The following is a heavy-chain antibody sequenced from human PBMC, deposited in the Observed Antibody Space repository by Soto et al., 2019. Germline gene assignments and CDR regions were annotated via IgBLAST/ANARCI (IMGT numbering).Heavy chain of an antibody. CDR1: GYTFTGDY. V-gene: IGHV1-8*02. CDR3: ARMSDYDFWSGYLYYYYYMDV. J-gene: IGHJ6*03. D-gene: IGHD3-3*01. Sequence: ASVKVSCKASGYTFTGDYVHWVRQDTGQGLEWMGWMNPNSGNTGYAQKFQGRVTMTRNTSISTAYMELSSLRSEDTAVYYCARMSDYDFWSGYLYYYYYMDVWGKGTTVTVSS. CDR2: MNPNSGNT.